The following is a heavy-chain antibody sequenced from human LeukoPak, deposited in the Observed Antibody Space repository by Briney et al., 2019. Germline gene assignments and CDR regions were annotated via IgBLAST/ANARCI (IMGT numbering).Heavy chain of an antibody. V-gene: IGHV3-23*01. CDR2: IGNNGGGI. CDR1: GFTFSSYA. CDR3: AIDPNWGTHS. D-gene: IGHD7-27*01. J-gene: IGHJ4*02. Sequence: PGGSLRLSCAASGFTFSSYAMGWVRHPPGKRLEWVSIIGNNGGGIHYADSVRGRFTISRDNSKNALYLQMNSLRVEDTAVYYCAIDPNWGTHSWGQGVLVTVSS.